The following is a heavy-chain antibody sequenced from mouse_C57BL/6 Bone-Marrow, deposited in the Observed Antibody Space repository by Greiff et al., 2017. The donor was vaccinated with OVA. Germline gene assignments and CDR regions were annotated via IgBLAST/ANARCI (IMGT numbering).Heavy chain of an antibody. V-gene: IGHV5-2*01. CDR3: ARQDYYGSRYRYIDY. Sequence: EVHLVESGGGLVQPGESLKLSCESNEYEFPSHDMSWVRKTPEKRLELVAAINSDGGSTYYPDTMESRFLISRDNTKKTLYLQMSSLRSEDTALYYWARQDYYGSRYRYIDYWGQGTTLTVSS. CDR1: EYEFPSHD. D-gene: IGHD1-1*01. J-gene: IGHJ2*01. CDR2: INSDGGST.